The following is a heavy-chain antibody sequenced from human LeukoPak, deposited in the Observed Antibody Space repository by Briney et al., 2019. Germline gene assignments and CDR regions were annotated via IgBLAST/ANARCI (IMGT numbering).Heavy chain of an antibody. Sequence: PGGSLRLSCAASGFTFSSYSMNWVRQAPGKGLEWVSSISSGSSYIYYADSVKGRFTISRDNAKNSLYLQMNSLRAEDTAVYYCAKRTTYYDFWSGYFTDYFDYWGQGTLVTVSS. CDR1: GFTFSSYS. D-gene: IGHD3-3*01. CDR3: AKRTTYYDFWSGYFTDYFDY. V-gene: IGHV3-21*01. J-gene: IGHJ4*02. CDR2: ISSGSSYI.